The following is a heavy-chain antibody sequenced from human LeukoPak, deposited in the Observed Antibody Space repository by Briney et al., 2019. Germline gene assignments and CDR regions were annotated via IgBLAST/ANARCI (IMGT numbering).Heavy chain of an antibody. Sequence: SVKVSCKASGGTFSSYAISWVRQAPGQGLEWMGRIIPIFGTANYAQKFQGRVTITTDESTSTAYMELSSLRSEDTAVYYCARRARIAAAWYYFDYWGQGTPVTVSS. CDR1: GGTFSSYA. V-gene: IGHV1-69*05. D-gene: IGHD6-13*01. CDR3: ARRARIAAAWYYFDY. J-gene: IGHJ4*02. CDR2: IIPIFGTA.